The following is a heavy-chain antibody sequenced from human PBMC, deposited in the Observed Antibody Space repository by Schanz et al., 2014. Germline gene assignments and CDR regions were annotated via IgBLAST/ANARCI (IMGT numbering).Heavy chain of an antibody. V-gene: IGHV3-7*01. CDR1: GFTFSSYW. CDR3: ARGHYGLDV. Sequence: VQLVESGGGVVKPGGSLRLSCAASGFTFSSYWMSWVRQAPGKGLEWVANIKQDGSEKNYVDSVKGRFTISRDNAKNSLYLQMNSLRAEDTSVYFCARGHYGLDVWGPGTSVTVSS. CDR2: IKQDGSEK. D-gene: IGHD3-10*01. J-gene: IGHJ6*02.